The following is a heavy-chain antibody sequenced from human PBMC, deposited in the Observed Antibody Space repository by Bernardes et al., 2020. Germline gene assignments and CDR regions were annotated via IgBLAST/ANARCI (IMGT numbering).Heavy chain of an antibody. D-gene: IGHD1-26*01. CDR1: GFTFSSYA. CDR2: IGGSGYTT. V-gene: IGHV3-23*01. J-gene: IGHJ5*02. Sequence: GSLSLSCAASGFTFSSYALTWVRQAPGKGLEWVSGIGGSGYTTYYGDSVKGRFTISRDNSKNTLFLQMNSLRGEDTAVYYCAKDRGYRGGSYLSWGQGTLVTVSS. CDR3: AKDRGYRGGSYLS.